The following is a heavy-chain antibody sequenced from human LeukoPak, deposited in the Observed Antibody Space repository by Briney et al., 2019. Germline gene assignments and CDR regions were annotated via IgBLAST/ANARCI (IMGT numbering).Heavy chain of an antibody. CDR2: ISGSGGST. CDR1: GFTFSSYA. CDR3: AKDKRRSEQQQVLGGFDY. J-gene: IGHJ4*02. Sequence: GGSLRLSCAASGFTFSSYAMSWVRQAPGKGLEWVSAISGSGGSTYYADSVKGRFTISRDNSKNTLYLQMNSLRAEDTAVYYCAKDKRRSEQQQVLGGFDYWGQGTLVTDSS. D-gene: IGHD6-13*01. V-gene: IGHV3-23*01.